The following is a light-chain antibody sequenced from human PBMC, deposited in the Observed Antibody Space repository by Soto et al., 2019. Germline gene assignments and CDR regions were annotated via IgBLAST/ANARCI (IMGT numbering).Light chain of an antibody. CDR2: DTS. Sequence: QAVVTQEPSLTVSPGGTVTLTCGSSTGAVTSGHYPYWFQQKPGQAPRTLISDTSNKHSWTPARFSGSLLGGKAALTLSGAQPEDEAEYYCLLSHSGARVFGGGTKVTVL. CDR3: LLSHSGARV. V-gene: IGLV7-46*01. CDR1: TGAVTSGHY. J-gene: IGLJ3*02.